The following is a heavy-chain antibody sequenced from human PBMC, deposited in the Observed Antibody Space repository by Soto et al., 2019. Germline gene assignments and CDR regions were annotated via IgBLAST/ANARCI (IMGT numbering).Heavy chain of an antibody. CDR2: IYYSGST. V-gene: IGHV4-31*03. CDR1: GGSISSGNYY. D-gene: IGHD3-22*01. J-gene: IGHJ4*02. CDR3: ASTYYNASSGPFDY. Sequence: QVQLQESGPGLVKPSQTLSLTCTVSGGSISSGNYYWSWIRQHPGKGLEWIGYIYYSGSTYYNPSPKSRVTISVDTSKNQFSLKLSSVTAADTAVYYCASTYYNASSGPFDYWGQGTLVTVSS.